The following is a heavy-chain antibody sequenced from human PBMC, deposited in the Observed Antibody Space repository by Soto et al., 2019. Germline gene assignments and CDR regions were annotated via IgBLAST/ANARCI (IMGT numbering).Heavy chain of an antibody. J-gene: IGHJ1*01. V-gene: IGHV4-31*03. CDR3: ARGTPDGDYEAEYFQH. Sequence: QVQLQESGPGLVKPSQTLSLTCTVSGGSISSGGYYWSWIRQHPGKGLEWIGYIYYSGSTYYNPSLKSRVTRSVDTAKNQFALKLSSVTAADTAVYYCARGTPDGDYEAEYFQHWGQGTLVTVSS. D-gene: IGHD4-17*01. CDR1: GGSISSGGYY. CDR2: IYYSGST.